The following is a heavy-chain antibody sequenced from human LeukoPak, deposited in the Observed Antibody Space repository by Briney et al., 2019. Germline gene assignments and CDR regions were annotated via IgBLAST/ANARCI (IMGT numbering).Heavy chain of an antibody. J-gene: IGHJ4*02. CDR1: GGSFSGYY. D-gene: IGHD6-13*01. Sequence: PSETLSLTCAVYGGSFSGYYWSWIRQPPGKGLEWIGEINHSGSTNYNPSLKSRVTISVDTSKNQSSLKLSSVTAADTAVYYCASSGYSSSWYLFDYWGQGTLVTVSS. CDR2: INHSGST. CDR3: ASSGYSSSWYLFDY. V-gene: IGHV4-34*01.